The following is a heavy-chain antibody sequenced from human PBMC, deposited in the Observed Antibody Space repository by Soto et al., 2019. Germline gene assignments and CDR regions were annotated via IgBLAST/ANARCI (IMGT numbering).Heavy chain of an antibody. V-gene: IGHV1-18*01. CDR2: ISAYNGNT. J-gene: IGHJ5*02. Sequence: ASVKVSCKASGYTFTSYGISWVRQAPGQGLEWMGWISAYNGNTNYAQKLQGRVTMTTDTSTSTAYMELRSLISDDSAVYYCAIADYDFWSGYSVYNWFDPWGQGTLVTVSS. CDR1: GYTFTSYG. CDR3: AIADYDFWSGYSVYNWFDP. D-gene: IGHD3-3*01.